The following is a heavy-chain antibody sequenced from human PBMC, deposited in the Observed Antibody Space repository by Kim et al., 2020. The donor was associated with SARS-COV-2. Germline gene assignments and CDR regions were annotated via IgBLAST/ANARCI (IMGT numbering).Heavy chain of an antibody. Sequence: GGSLRLSCAASGFTFSSYWMSWVRQAPGKGLEWVANIKQDGSEKYYVDSVKGRFTISRDNAKNSLYLQMNSLRAEDTAVYYCARDLEYYYGSGSYYDFWGQGTLVTVSS. V-gene: IGHV3-7*01. CDR2: IKQDGSEK. D-gene: IGHD3-10*01. J-gene: IGHJ4*02. CDR1: GFTFSSYW. CDR3: ARDLEYYYGSGSYYDF.